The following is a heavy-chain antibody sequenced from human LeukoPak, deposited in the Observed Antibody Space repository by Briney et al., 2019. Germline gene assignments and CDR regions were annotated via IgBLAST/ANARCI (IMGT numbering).Heavy chain of an antibody. CDR1: GFTFSSYA. CDR3: AKGLRTGVGPYMGYHYYMDV. D-gene: IGHD3-16*01. CDR2: INDNGAGT. V-gene: IGHV3-23*01. J-gene: IGHJ6*03. Sequence: GGSLRLSCAASGFTFSSYAMSWVRQAPGKGLEWVSAINDNGAGTYYADSVKGRFTISRDNSYNTVSLQMNSLRDEDTGVYYCAKGLRTGVGPYMGYHYYMDVWGKGATVTVSS.